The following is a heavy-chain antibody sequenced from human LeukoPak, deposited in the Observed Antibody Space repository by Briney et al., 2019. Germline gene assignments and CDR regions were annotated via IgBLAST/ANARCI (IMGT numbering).Heavy chain of an antibody. J-gene: IGHJ4*02. V-gene: IGHV4-4*02. CDR3: ARGQDIVVVVDAGLDY. CDR1: GGSISSSNW. D-gene: IGHD2-15*01. CDR2: IYHSGST. Sequence: SGTLSLTCAVSGGSISSSNWWSWVRQPPGKGLAWIGEIYHSGSTNCNPSLKSRVTISVDKSKNQFSLKLSSVTAADTAVYYCARGQDIVVVVDAGLDYWGQGTLVTVSS.